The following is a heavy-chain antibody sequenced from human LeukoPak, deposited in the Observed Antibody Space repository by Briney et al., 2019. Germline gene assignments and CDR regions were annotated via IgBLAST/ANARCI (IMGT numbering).Heavy chain of an antibody. Sequence: SSVKVSCKASGGTFSSYAISWVRQAPGQGLEWMGGIIPIFGTANYAQKFQGRVTITADESTSTAYMELSSLRSEDTAVYYCARVSAEVSHYYDSSGYYRTWGQGTLVTVSS. V-gene: IGHV1-69*01. CDR3: ARVSAEVSHYYDSSGYYRT. CDR1: GGTFSSYA. CDR2: IIPIFGTA. D-gene: IGHD3-22*01. J-gene: IGHJ5*02.